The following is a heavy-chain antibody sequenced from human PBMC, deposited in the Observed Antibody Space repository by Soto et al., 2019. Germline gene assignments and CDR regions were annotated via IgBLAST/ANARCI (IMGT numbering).Heavy chain of an antibody. Sequence: QVQLVQSGAEVKKPGSSVKVSCKASGGTFSSYAISWVRQAPGQGLEWMGGIIPIFGTANYAQKFQGRVTITADESTSTAYMELSSLRSEDTAVYYCARGVFRGYSYGYSCYFDYWGQGTLVTVSS. CDR3: ARGVFRGYSYGYSCYFDY. D-gene: IGHD5-18*01. V-gene: IGHV1-69*12. CDR2: IIPIFGTA. CDR1: GGTFSSYA. J-gene: IGHJ4*02.